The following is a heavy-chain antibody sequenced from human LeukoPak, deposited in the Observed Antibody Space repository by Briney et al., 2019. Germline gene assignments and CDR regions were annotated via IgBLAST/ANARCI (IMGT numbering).Heavy chain of an antibody. D-gene: IGHD6-19*01. V-gene: IGHV1-2*02. CDR2: INPNSGGT. CDR1: RYTFTGYY. CDR3: AREGLSACTCHICDY. J-gene: IGHJ4*02. Sequence: ASVKVSCKASRYTFTGYYIHWVRQAPGQGPEWMGWINPNSGGTNFAQRFQARVTMTRDTSITTANMELTSLRSDDTDVYYCAREGLSACTCHICDYWGQGTLVTVSS.